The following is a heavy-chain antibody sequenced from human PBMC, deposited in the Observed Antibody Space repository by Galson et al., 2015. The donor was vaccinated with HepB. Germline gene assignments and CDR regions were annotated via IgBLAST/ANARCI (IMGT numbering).Heavy chain of an antibody. CDR2: IGSGDHK. V-gene: IGHV3-69-1*02. CDR3: ARDSASWSRDY. Sequence: SLRLSCAASGFTFSPYGMTWVRQAPGKGLEWVSTIGSGDHKFYPDSLKGRFTISRDNDKNSVYLRMTGLSAEDTAVYYCARDSASWSRDYWGQGTLVTVPS. J-gene: IGHJ4*02. CDR1: GFTFSPYG. D-gene: IGHD6-19*01.